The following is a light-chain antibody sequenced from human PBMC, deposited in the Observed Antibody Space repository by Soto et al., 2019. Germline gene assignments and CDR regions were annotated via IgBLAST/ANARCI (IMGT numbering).Light chain of an antibody. Sequence: QSVLTQPRSVSGSPGQSVTISCTGTSSDVGGYNYVSWYQQHSGKAPKLMIFDVSKRPSGVPDRFSGSKSANTASLTISGLQAEDEADYYCCSYAGSYTYVFGTGTKVT. CDR3: CSYAGSYTYV. CDR1: SSDVGGYNY. V-gene: IGLV2-11*01. CDR2: DVS. J-gene: IGLJ1*01.